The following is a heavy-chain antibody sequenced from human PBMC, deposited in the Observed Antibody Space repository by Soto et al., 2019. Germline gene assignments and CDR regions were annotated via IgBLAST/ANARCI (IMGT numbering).Heavy chain of an antibody. Sequence: SETLSLTCTVSGGSISSGGYYWSWIRQHPGKGLEWIGYIYYSGSTYYNPSLKSRVTISVDTSKNQFSLKLSSVTAADTAVYYCARNREWLAAAGPTAIDYSGQGTLVTVSS. D-gene: IGHD6-13*01. CDR1: GGSISSGGYY. CDR2: IYYSGST. CDR3: ARNREWLAAAGPTAIDY. V-gene: IGHV4-31*03. J-gene: IGHJ4*02.